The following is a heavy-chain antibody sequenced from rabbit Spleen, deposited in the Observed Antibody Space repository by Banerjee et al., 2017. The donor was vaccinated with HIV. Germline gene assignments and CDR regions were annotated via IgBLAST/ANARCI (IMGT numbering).Heavy chain of an antibody. D-gene: IGHD1-1*01. Sequence: QSLEESGGDLVKPGASLTLTCTASGFTVSRFWMSWVRQAPGSGLQWIGIVDGDYSVTTYYASWAKGRFTMSRTSSTTVTLQMTSLTAADTATYFCARDLVTVIGWNFNLWGPGTLVTVS. CDR2: VDGDYSVTT. J-gene: IGHJ4*01. CDR1: GFTVSRFW. CDR3: ARDLVTVIGWNFNL. V-gene: IGHV1S40*01.